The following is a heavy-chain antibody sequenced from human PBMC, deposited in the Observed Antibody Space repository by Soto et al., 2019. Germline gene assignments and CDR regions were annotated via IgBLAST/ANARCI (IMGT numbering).Heavy chain of an antibody. D-gene: IGHD6-13*01. CDR1: GFTFSSYI. CDR2: ISSSSSYI. V-gene: IGHV3-21*01. CDR3: ARDYSSSWYASFDY. J-gene: IGHJ4*02. Sequence: WGSLRLSCAASGFTFSSYIRNWVRQAPGKGLEWVSSISSSSSYIYYADSVKGRFTISRDNAKNSLYLQMNSLRAEDTAVYYCARDYSSSWYASFDYWGQGTLVTVSS.